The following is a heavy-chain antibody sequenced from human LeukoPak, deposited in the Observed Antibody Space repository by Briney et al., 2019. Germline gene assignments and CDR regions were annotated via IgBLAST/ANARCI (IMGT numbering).Heavy chain of an antibody. Sequence: SETLSLTCAVYGGSFSGYYLSWIRQPPGKGLEWIGEINHSGSTNYNPSLKSRVTISVDTSKNQFSLKLSSVTAADTAVYYCARQYCSSTTCWAYFDYWGQGTLVTVSS. CDR2: INHSGST. V-gene: IGHV4-34*01. J-gene: IGHJ4*02. CDR3: ARQYCSSTTCWAYFDY. D-gene: IGHD2-2*01. CDR1: GGSFSGYY.